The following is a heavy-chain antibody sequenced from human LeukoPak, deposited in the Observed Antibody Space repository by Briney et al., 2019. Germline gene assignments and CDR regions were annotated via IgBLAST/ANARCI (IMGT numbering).Heavy chain of an antibody. CDR1: GGSVSSGSYY. V-gene: IGHV4-61*01. D-gene: IGHD6-19*01. CDR3: ARGASVAGTSRYGLGFDY. CDR2: IYYSGST. J-gene: IGHJ4*02. Sequence: SETLSLTCTVSGGSVSSGSYYWSWIRQPPGKGPEWIGYIYYSGSTNYNPSLKSRVTISVDTSKNQFSLKLSSVTAADTAVYYCARGASVAGTSRYGLGFDYWGQGTLVTVSS.